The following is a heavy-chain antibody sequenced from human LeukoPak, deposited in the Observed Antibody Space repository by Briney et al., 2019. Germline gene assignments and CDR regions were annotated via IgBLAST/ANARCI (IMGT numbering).Heavy chain of an antibody. V-gene: IGHV4-59*01. CDR3: ARSNYYDSSGYLYYYFYYMDV. J-gene: IGHJ6*03. CDR1: GGSISSYY. Sequence: SETLSLTCTVSGGSISSYYWSWIRQPPGKGLEWIGYIYCSGSTNYNPSLKSRVTISVDTSKNRFSLKLSSATAADTAVYYCARSNYYDSSGYLYYYFYYMDVWGKGTTVTVSS. CDR2: IYCSGST. D-gene: IGHD3-22*01.